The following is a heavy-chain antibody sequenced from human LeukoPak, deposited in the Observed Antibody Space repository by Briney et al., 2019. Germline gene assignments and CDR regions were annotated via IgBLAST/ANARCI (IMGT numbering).Heavy chain of an antibody. CDR1: GFTFDDYA. Sequence: GGSLRLSCAASGFTFDDYAMHWVRQAPGKGLEWVSGISWNSGSIGYADSVKGRFTISRDNAKNSLYLQMNSLRAEDTALYYCAKIAVAGTYFDYWGQGTLVTVSS. D-gene: IGHD6-19*01. V-gene: IGHV3-9*01. CDR3: AKIAVAGTYFDY. CDR2: ISWNSGSI. J-gene: IGHJ4*02.